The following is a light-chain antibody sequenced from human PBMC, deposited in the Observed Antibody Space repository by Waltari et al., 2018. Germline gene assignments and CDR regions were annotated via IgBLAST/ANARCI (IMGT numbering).Light chain of an antibody. CDR3: QQRSNLWT. CDR1: QSISSH. CDR2: DES. Sequence: ETVLTQSPATLSLSPGERATLSCRASQSISSHLAWYQQKPGQPPRLLIYDESKRATGIPARFSCSGSGTDFTLTISSLEPEDFAVYYCQQRSNLWTFGQGTKVEI. J-gene: IGKJ1*01. V-gene: IGKV3-11*01.